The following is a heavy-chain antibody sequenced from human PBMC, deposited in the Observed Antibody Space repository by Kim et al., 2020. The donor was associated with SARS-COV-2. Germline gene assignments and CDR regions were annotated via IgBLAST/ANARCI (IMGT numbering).Heavy chain of an antibody. CDR2: INAGNGNT. Sequence: ASVKVSCKASGYTFTSYAMHWVRQAPGQRLEWMGWINAGNGNTKYSQKFQGRDTITRDTSASTAYMELSSLRSEDTAVYYCALGSSSRPGGEDAFDIWGQGTMVTVSS. D-gene: IGHD6-13*01. CDR1: GYTFTSYA. J-gene: IGHJ3*02. CDR3: ALGSSSRPGGEDAFDI. V-gene: IGHV1-3*01.